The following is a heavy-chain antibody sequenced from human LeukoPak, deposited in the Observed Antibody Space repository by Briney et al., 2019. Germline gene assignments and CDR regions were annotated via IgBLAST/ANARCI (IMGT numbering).Heavy chain of an antibody. V-gene: IGHV4-39*01. CDR1: GGSISSSSYY. Sequence: PSETLSLTCTVSGGSISSSSYYWCWIRQPPGKGLEWIGSIYYSGSTYYNPSLKSRVTISVDTSKNQFSLKLSSVTAADTAVYYCARKGYSISWYSPWGQGTLVTVSS. J-gene: IGHJ5*02. CDR3: ARKGYSISWYSP. CDR2: IYYSGST. D-gene: IGHD6-13*01.